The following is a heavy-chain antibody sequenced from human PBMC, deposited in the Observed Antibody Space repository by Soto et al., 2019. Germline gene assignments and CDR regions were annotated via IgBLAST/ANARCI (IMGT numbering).Heavy chain of an antibody. J-gene: IGHJ4*02. Sequence: WTWIRQPPGKGLEWLGHISYSGKTFYNPSLKSRLSISVDTSKTQFFLNVASVTAADTALYFCARGGCSDGTCHSGNFDSWGQGTLVTVSS. CDR3: ARGGCSDGTCHSGNFDS. CDR2: ISYSGKT. V-gene: IGHV4-59*08. D-gene: IGHD2-15*01.